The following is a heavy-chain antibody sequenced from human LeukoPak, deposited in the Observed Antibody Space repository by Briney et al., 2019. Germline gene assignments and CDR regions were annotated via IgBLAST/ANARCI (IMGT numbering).Heavy chain of an antibody. D-gene: IGHD3-3*01. J-gene: IGHJ4*02. CDR1: EYTFNSDA. Sequence: ASVKVSCKASEYTFNSDAINWVRQAPGQGLEWMGWINTNTGNPTYAQGFTGRFVFSLDTSVSMAYLQISSLKAEDTAVYYCARDGRGGLPRPDYWGQGTLVTVSS. CDR3: ARDGRGGLPRPDY. V-gene: IGHV7-4-1*04. CDR2: INTNTGNP.